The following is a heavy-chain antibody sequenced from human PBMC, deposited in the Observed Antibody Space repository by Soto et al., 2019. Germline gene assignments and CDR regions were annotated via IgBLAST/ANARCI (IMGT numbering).Heavy chain of an antibody. D-gene: IGHD1-1*01. CDR3: ARGGKTMREVHRLDP. CDR1: GYTFTSYD. V-gene: IGHV1-8*01. J-gene: IGHJ5*02. CDR2: INPDSGNT. Sequence: QVQLLQSGAEVKNPGASVKVSCRASGYTFTSYDTNWLRQATGQGLERMGWINPDSGNTGNSQKFQGRLTMTRDTSISTAYMELTSLRSDDTAVYYCARGGKTMREVHRLDPWGRGTQVTVS.